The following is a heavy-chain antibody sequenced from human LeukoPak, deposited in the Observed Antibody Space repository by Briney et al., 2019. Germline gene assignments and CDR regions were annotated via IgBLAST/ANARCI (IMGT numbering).Heavy chain of an antibody. V-gene: IGHV4-31*03. CDR3: ARHFNLDFWSGYYGVIAFDI. J-gene: IGHJ3*02. Sequence: PSETLSLTCTVSGGSISSGGYYWSWIRQHPGKGLEWIGYIYYSGSTYYNPSLKSRVTISVDTSKNQFSLKLSSVTAADTAVYYCARHFNLDFWSGYYGVIAFDIWGQGTMVTVSS. CDR1: GGSISSGGYY. D-gene: IGHD3-3*01. CDR2: IYYSGST.